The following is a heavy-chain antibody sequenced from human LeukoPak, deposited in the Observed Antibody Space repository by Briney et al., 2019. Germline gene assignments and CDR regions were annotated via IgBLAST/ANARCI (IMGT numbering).Heavy chain of an antibody. CDR1: GFTFSNYG. D-gene: IGHD3-16*01. CDR2: ITYDGSSE. CDR3: AKRGDGGHKSLEY. J-gene: IGHJ4*02. V-gene: IGHV3-30*18. Sequence: GGSLRLSCVASGFTFSNYGMHWVRQAPGKGLEWVATITYDGSSEYYADSVKDRFTVSRDNSKNTLYLQMSSLRTEDTAVYYCAKRGDGGHKSLEYWGQGTLVIVSS.